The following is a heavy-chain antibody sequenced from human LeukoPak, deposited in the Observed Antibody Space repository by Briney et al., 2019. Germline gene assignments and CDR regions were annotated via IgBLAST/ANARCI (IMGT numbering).Heavy chain of an antibody. V-gene: IGHV1-2*02. CDR2: INPNSGGT. CDR3: ARVPIYSGWYFDL. D-gene: IGHD2-21*01. Sequence: ASVKVSCKASGYTFTVYYMHWVRQAPGQGLEWMGWINPNSGGTNYAQKFQGRVTMTRDTSISTAYMELSRLRSDDTAVYYCARVPIYSGWYFDLWGRGTLVTVSS. CDR1: GYTFTVYY. J-gene: IGHJ2*01.